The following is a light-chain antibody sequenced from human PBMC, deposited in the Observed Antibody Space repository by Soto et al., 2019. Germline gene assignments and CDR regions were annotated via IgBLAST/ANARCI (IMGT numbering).Light chain of an antibody. J-gene: IGKJ4*01. CDR2: GAS. CDR3: QQYNNWPALT. V-gene: IGKV3-15*01. CDR1: QSVSSN. Sequence: EIVMTQSPATLSVSPGERATLSCRASQSVSSNLAWYQQKPGQAPRLLIYGASTRATGIPARFSGSGSGTEFTLTVTRLQSEDYAVYYCQQYNNWPALTFAGATKVEIK.